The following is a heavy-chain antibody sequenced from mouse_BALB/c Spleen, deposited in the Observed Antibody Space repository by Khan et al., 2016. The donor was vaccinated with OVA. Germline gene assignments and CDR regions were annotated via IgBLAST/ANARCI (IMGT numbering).Heavy chain of an antibody. V-gene: IGHV9-3*02. J-gene: IGHJ4*01. CDR1: GYTFTKNG. CDR2: INTNTGEP. CDR3: ARSRWLLPAMDY. D-gene: IGHD2-3*01. Sequence: HIQFVLSGPELQKPGETVKISCKASGYTFTKNGMNWVKQAPGKGLKWMGWINTNTGEPTYAEEFKGRFAFSLETSASTAYLQINNLKNEDTGTYFCARSRWLLPAMDYWGQGTSVTVSS.